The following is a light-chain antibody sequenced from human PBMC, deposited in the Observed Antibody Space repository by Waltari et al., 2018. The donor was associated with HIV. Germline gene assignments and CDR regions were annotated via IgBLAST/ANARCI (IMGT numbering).Light chain of an antibody. CDR2: PDS. CDR3: QAWDSNTGV. V-gene: IGLV3-1*01. J-gene: IGLJ3*02. Sequence: SYELTQPPSVSVSPGQTASITCSGDKLGAKYACWYQQRPGQSPVLVIYPDSKRPSGISERFSGSNSGNTATLTISGTQAMDEADYYCQAWDSNTGVFGGGTKLTVL. CDR1: KLGAKY.